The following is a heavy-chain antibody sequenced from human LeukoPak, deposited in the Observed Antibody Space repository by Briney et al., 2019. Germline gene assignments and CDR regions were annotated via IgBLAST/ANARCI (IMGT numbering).Heavy chain of an antibody. CDR3: AKAHSSGWFDDAFDI. Sequence: GGSLRLSCAASGFTFSSYSMNWVRQAPGKGLEWVSAISGTGGSTYCADSVKGRFTISRDNSKNTLYLQMNSLRAEDTAVYYCAKAHSSGWFDDAFDIWGQGTMVTVSS. V-gene: IGHV3-23*01. CDR2: ISGTGGST. CDR1: GFTFSSYS. J-gene: IGHJ3*02. D-gene: IGHD6-19*01.